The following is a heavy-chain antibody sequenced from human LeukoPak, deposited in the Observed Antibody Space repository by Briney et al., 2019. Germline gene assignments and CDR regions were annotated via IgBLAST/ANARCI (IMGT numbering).Heavy chain of an antibody. Sequence: GGSLRLSCAASGFTLSKYAMNWVRQAPGKGLEWVSGIDGSGGRPPSADSVKGRFTISRDISKNTLYLQMDSLRAEDTAAYYCARAYSSSWYDFWGQGTLVTVSS. D-gene: IGHD6-13*01. CDR3: ARAYSSSWYDF. J-gene: IGHJ5*01. CDR2: IDGSGGRP. V-gene: IGHV3-23*01. CDR1: GFTLSKYA.